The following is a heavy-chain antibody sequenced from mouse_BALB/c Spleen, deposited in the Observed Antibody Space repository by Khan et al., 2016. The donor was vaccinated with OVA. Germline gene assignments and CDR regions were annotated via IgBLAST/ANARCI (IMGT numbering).Heavy chain of an antibody. V-gene: IGHV14-3*02. J-gene: IGHJ4*01. CDR3: THPLLLYAMDY. D-gene: IGHD1-2*01. Sequence: VQLQQSGAEFVRPGASVKLSCTASGFHIKDTYVHWVRQRPKQGLEWIGKIDPANGNTKYDPNFQGKATMTADTSSNTAYLQLSSLTSEDTGVYYCTHPLLLYAMDYRGQGASVPVSS. CDR2: IDPANGNT. CDR1: GFHIKDTY.